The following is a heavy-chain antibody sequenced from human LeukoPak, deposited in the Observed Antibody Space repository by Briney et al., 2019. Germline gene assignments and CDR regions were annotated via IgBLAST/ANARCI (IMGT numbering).Heavy chain of an antibody. CDR2: ISSSSSYI. D-gene: IGHD6-13*01. CDR1: GFTFSTYS. J-gene: IGHJ6*04. Sequence: GGSLRLSCAASGFTFSTYSMNWVRQAPGKGLEWVSSISSSSSYIYYADSVKGRFTISRDNAKNSLYLQMNSLRAEDTAVYYCARGKVRAASDVWGKGTTVTVSS. CDR3: ARGKVRAASDV. V-gene: IGHV3-21*01.